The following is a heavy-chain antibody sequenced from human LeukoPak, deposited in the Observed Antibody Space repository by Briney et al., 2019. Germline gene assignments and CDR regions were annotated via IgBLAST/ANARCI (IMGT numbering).Heavy chain of an antibody. CDR2: IFYSGNT. CDR3: AKIEDSGYDYRGWFDP. V-gene: IGHV4-39*07. J-gene: IGHJ5*02. D-gene: IGHD5-12*01. Sequence: SETLSLTCTVSGGSISSSGYYWAWIRQPPGKGLECIGSIFYSGNTNYNPSLKSRVTISLGTSKNQFSLKVTSVTAADTAVYYCAKIEDSGYDYRGWFDPWGQGTLVTVSS. CDR1: GGSISSSGYY.